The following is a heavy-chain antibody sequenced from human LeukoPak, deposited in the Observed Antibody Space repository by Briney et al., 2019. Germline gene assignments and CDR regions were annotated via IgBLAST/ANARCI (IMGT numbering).Heavy chain of an antibody. CDR2: IYYSGST. Sequence: SETLSLACTVSGGSISSSSYYWGWIRQPPGKGLEWIGSIYYSGSTYYNPSLKSRVTISVDTSKNQFSLKLSSVTAADTAVYYCARDRADDSSGYYWAWFDPWGQGTLVTVSS. J-gene: IGHJ5*02. D-gene: IGHD3-22*01. CDR1: GGSISSSSYY. CDR3: ARDRADDSSGYYWAWFDP. V-gene: IGHV4-39*07.